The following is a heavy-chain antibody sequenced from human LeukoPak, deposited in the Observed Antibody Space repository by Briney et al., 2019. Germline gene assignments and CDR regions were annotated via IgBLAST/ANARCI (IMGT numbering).Heavy chain of an antibody. CDR3: ARESNYDY. Sequence: PGGPLRLSCAVSGVTVSSSYMSWVRQAPGKGLEWVSVIYSGGSTYYADSVKGRFTIARDNSKNTLYLQMNSLRAEDTAVYYCARESNYDYWGQGTLVTVSS. CDR1: GVTVSSSY. V-gene: IGHV3-66*02. CDR2: IYSGGST. J-gene: IGHJ4*02.